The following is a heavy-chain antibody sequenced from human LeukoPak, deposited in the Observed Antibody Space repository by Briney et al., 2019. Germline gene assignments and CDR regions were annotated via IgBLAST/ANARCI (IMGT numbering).Heavy chain of an antibody. V-gene: IGHV4-34*01. CDR1: GGSFSGYY. J-gene: IGHJ5*02. D-gene: IGHD6-13*01. CDR3: ARKISAAGSRWFDP. Sequence: SETLSLTCAVYGGSFSGYYWSWIRQPPGKGLEWIGEIYHSGSTNYNPSLKSRVTISVDKSKNQFSLKLSSVTAADTAVYYCARKISAAGSRWFDPWGQGTLVTVSS. CDR2: IYHSGST.